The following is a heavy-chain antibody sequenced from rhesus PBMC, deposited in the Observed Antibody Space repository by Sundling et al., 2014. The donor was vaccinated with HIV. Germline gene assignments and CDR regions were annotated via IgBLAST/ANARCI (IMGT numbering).Heavy chain of an antibody. Sequence: QVQLQESGPGLVKPSATLSLTCAVSGDSIISGYGWTWVRQSPGKGLKWIATVYSSGTKYLNPSLQSRVTLSLDTSKNEVSVRLTSVTAADTAVYYCARMGSYFDSWGQGVLITVSS. CDR1: GDSIISGYG. D-gene: IGHD7-45*01. CDR3: ARMGSYFDS. V-gene: IGHV4-127*01. J-gene: IGHJ4*01. CDR2: VYSSGTK.